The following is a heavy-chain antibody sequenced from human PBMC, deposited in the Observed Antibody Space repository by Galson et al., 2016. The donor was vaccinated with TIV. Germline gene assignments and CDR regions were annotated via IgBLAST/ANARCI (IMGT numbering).Heavy chain of an antibody. J-gene: IGHJ4*02. D-gene: IGHD3-22*01. CDR1: GFSLTTSGMC. V-gene: IGHV2-70*11. Sequence: PALVKPTQTLTLTCTFSGFSLTTSGMCVSWIRQPPGKALEWLARIDWDDDIYYNTSLRTRLTISKDTSKNQVVLTMTNMDPVDTAKYYCARMQYYYDRSDSYYFDYWGQGTLVTVSS. CDR3: ARMQYYYDRSDSYYFDY. CDR2: IDWDDDI.